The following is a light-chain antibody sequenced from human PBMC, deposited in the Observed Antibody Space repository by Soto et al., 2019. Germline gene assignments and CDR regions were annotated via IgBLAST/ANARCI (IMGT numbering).Light chain of an antibody. J-gene: IGKJ5*01. CDR2: AAS. CDR1: QSVSGSY. Sequence: EIVLTQSPGTLSLSPGERATLSCWASQSVSGSYLAWYQQKPGQAPRLLIYAASSRATGIPDRFSGSGSGTDFTLTISRLEPEDFAVYYCQQYGTSPPITFGQGTRLEIK. CDR3: QQYGTSPPIT. V-gene: IGKV3-20*01.